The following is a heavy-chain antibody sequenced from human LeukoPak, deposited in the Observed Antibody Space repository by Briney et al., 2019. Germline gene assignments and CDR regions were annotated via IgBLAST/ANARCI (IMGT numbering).Heavy chain of an antibody. J-gene: IGHJ6*03. CDR2: INPNSGGT. D-gene: IGHD3-3*01. V-gene: IGHV1-2*02. CDR1: GYTFTGYY. CDR3: ARDRLRFLEWLPYYYYMDV. Sequence: ASVKVSCKXSGYTFTGYYMHWVRQAPGQGLEWMGWINPNSGGTNYSQKFQGRVTMTRDTSISTAYMELSRLRSDDTAVYYCARDRLRFLEWLPYYYYMDVWGKGTTVTVSS.